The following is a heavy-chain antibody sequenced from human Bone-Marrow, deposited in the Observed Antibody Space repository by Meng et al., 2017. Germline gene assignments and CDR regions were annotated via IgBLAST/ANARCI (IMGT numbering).Heavy chain of an antibody. Sequence: SETLSLTCTVSGGSISSSSYYWGWIRQPPGKGLEWIGSIYYSGSTYYNPSLKSRVTISVDTSKNQFSLKLGSVTAADTAVYYCARAPRGRWFGELKDYYFDYWGQGTLVTVSS. J-gene: IGHJ4*02. CDR1: GGSISSSSYY. CDR2: IYYSGST. D-gene: IGHD3-10*01. V-gene: IGHV4-39*07. CDR3: ARAPRGRWFGELKDYYFDY.